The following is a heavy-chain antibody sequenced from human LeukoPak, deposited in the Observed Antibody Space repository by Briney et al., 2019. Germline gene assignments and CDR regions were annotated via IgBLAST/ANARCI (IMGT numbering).Heavy chain of an antibody. CDR2: INPNSGGT. CDR1: GYTFTGYY. D-gene: IGHD5-18*01. CDR3: AGDEGSYGYGRTFDY. Sequence: ASVKVSCKASGYTFTGYYMHWVRQAPGQGLEWMGWINPNSGGTNYAQKFQGRVTMTRDTSISTAYMELSRLRSDDTAVYYCAGDEGSYGYGRTFDYWGQGTLVTVSS. J-gene: IGHJ4*02. V-gene: IGHV1-2*02.